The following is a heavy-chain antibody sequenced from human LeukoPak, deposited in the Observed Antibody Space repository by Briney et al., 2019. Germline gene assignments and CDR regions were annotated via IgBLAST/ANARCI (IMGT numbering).Heavy chain of an antibody. J-gene: IGHJ6*02. CDR1: GGPIRSYY. CDR2: IHYSEST. V-gene: IGHV4-59*01. CDR3: ARVSAAGMEFHYGIDV. Sequence: PSETLSLTCTVSGGPIRSYYWSWMRQPPGKGLEWIGNIHYSESTNFNPSLKSRVAIAVDTSKNQFSLSMRSVTAADTAVYYCARVSAAGMEFHYGIDVWGQGTTVFVSS. D-gene: IGHD6-13*01.